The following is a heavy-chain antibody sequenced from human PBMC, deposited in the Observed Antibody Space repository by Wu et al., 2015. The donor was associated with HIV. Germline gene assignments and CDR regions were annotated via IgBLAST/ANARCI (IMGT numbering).Heavy chain of an antibody. CDR1: GYSFSGHY. J-gene: IGHJ5*02. V-gene: IGHV1-8*01. D-gene: IGHD6-19*01. Sequence: QVQLMQSGAEVRKPGASVKVSCKASGYSFSGHYVFWVRQAPGQGLEWMGYINPNSGVTEYAQRFQGRVTMTRNTSISTAYMELSSLRSEDTAVYYCTRGNKYSSGWYFRGVIWFDPWGQGTLVTVSS. CDR3: TRGNKYSSGWYFRGVIWFDP. CDR2: INPNSGVT.